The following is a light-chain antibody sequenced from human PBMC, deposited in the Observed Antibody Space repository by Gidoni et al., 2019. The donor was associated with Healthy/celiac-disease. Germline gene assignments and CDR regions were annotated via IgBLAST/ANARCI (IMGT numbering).Light chain of an antibody. CDR2: GNS. V-gene: IGLV1-40*01. J-gene: IGLJ3*02. CDR3: QSYDSSLSAWV. Sequence: QSGLTQPPSVSGAPGQRVTISCTGSSSNIGAGYDVHWYQQLPGTAPKLLIYGNSNRPSGVPDRFSGSKSGTSASLAITGLQAEDEADYYCQSYDSSLSAWVFGGGTKLTVL. CDR1: SSNIGAGYD.